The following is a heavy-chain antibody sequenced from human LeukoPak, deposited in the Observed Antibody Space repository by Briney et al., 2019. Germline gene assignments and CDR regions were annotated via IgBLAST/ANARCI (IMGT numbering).Heavy chain of an antibody. CDR1: GSTFSSYS. V-gene: IGHV3-21*01. CDR3: ARDTWELLRNDAFDI. J-gene: IGHJ3*02. Sequence: GGSLRLSCAASGSTFSSYSMNWVRQAPGKGLEWVSSISSSSSYIYYADSVKGRFTISRDNAKNSLYLQMNSLRAEDTAVYYCARDTWELLRNDAFDIWGQGTMVTVSS. D-gene: IGHD1-26*01. CDR2: ISSSSSYI.